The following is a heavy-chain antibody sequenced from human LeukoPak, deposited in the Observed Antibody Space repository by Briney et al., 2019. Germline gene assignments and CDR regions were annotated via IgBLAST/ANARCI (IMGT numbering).Heavy chain of an antibody. CDR2: IWSDGSNR. CDR1: GIIFSNYD. D-gene: IGHD2-15*01. CDR3: ARVLRYCSGGNCYSGGLGYMDV. V-gene: IGHV3-33*01. Sequence: GGSLRLSCAASGIIFSNYDMHWVRQAPGKGLEWVAFIWSDGSNRYYADSVKGRFTISRDNAKNSLFLQMNSLRAEDTAVYYCARVLRYCSGGNCYSGGLGYMDVWGKGTTVTISS. J-gene: IGHJ6*03.